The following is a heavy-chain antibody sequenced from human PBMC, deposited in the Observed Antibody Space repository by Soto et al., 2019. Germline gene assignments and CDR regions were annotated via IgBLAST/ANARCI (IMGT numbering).Heavy chain of an antibody. J-gene: IGHJ4*02. CDR1: GFTFSSYW. V-gene: IGHV3-74*01. Sequence: GWSLRLSCAASGFTFSSYWMHWVRQAPGKGLVWVSRINSDGSSTSYADSVKGRFTISRDNAKNTLYLQMNSLRAEDTAVYYCARRAAAGRWIDYWGQGTLVTVSS. CDR2: INSDGSST. D-gene: IGHD6-13*01. CDR3: ARRAAAGRWIDY.